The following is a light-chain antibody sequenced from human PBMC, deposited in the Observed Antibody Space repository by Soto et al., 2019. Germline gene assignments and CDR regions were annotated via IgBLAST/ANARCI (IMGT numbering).Light chain of an antibody. CDR2: WAS. CDR3: QQYYTTPPA. CDR1: QRVLYSSNNKNY. V-gene: IGKV4-1*01. Sequence: DIVMTQSPDSLAVSLGERATINCKSSQRVLYSSNNKNYLAWYQQKPGQPPKLLIYWASTRASGVPDRFSGSGSGADFPLTISSLQTEDVAVYYCQQYYTTPPAFGQGTKVEIK. J-gene: IGKJ1*01.